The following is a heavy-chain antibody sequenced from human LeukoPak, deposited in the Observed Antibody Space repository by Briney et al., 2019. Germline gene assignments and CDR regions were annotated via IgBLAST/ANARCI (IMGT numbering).Heavy chain of an antibody. CDR1: GFTFSNYA. D-gene: IGHD3-16*02. CDR3: TREERGYIPAF. Sequence: GRSLRLSCAASGFTFSNYAMHWVRQTPGKGLEWGAFVSYDGSWDSHSDSVKGRFTISRDDSKNTLYLQMTRLRAEDTAVYYCTREERGYIPAFWGQGTLVTVSS. J-gene: IGHJ4*02. V-gene: IGHV3-30*01. CDR2: VSYDGSWD.